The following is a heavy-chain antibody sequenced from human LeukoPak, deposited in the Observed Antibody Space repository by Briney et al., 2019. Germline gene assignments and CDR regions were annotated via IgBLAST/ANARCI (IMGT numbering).Heavy chain of an antibody. CDR2: ISAYNGNT. CDR3: ARPSRIADAFDI. V-gene: IGHV1-18*01. Sequence: APVKVSCKASGYTFTSYGISWVRQAPGHGLEWMGWISAYNGNTNYAQKLQGRVTMTTDTSTSTAYMELRSLRSDDTAVYYCARPSRIADAFDIWGQGTMVTVSS. J-gene: IGHJ3*02. CDR1: GYTFTSYG. D-gene: IGHD2/OR15-2a*01.